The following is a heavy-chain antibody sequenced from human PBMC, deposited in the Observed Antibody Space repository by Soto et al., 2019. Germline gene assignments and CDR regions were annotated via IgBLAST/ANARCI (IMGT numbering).Heavy chain of an antibody. J-gene: IGHJ6*02. CDR2: IKHDGSEK. V-gene: IGHV3-7*01. Sequence: GGSLRLSCAASGFTFSAYWMSWVRQTPGKGLEWVANIKHDGSEKYYVDSVKGRFTISRDNAKNSLFLEMNSLRAEDTAVFYCAIITRGFSMDVWGQGTTVTVSS. CDR3: AIITRGFSMDV. CDR1: GFTFSAYW. D-gene: IGHD1-20*01.